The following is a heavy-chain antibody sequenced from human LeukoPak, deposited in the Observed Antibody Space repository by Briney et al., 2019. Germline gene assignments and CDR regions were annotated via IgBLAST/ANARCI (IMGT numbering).Heavy chain of an antibody. Sequence: GRSLRLSCAASGFTFSSYGMHWVRPAPGKGLEWVAVIWYDGSNKYYADSVKGRFTISRDNSKNTLYLQMNSLRAEDTAVYYCAKGQAGDYVGVDYWGQGTLVTVSS. CDR1: GFTFSSYG. J-gene: IGHJ4*02. CDR2: IWYDGSNK. V-gene: IGHV3-33*06. CDR3: AKGQAGDYVGVDY. D-gene: IGHD4-17*01.